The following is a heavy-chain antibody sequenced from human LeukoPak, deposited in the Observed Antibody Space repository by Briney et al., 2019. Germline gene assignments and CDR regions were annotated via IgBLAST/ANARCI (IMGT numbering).Heavy chain of an antibody. V-gene: IGHV4-59*01. CDR3: ARAVDLPPPDRGYYFDY. CDR2: IYYSGST. J-gene: IGHJ4*02. D-gene: IGHD4-23*01. CDR1: GGSISSYY. Sequence: SETLSLTCTVSGGSISSYYGSWIRQPPGKGLEWIGYIYYSGSTNYNPSLKSRVTISVDTSKNQFSLKLSSVTAADTAVYYCARAVDLPPPDRGYYFDYWGQGTLVTVSS.